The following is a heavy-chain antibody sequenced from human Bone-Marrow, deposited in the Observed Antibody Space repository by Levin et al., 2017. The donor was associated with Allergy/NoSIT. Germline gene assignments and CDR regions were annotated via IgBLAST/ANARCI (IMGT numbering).Heavy chain of an antibody. J-gene: IGHJ4*02. CDR1: GGSISSSSYY. V-gene: IGHV4-39*01. CDR3: ARHKVASDPPEVYGSGTASGGYFDY. Sequence: SQTLSLTCTVSGGSISSSSYYWGWIRQPPGKGLEWIGSIYYSGSTYYNPSLKSRVTISVDTSKNQFSLKLSSGTAADTAVYYCARHKVASDPPEVYGSGTASGGYFDYWGQGTLVTVSS. CDR2: IYYSGST. D-gene: IGHD3-10*01.